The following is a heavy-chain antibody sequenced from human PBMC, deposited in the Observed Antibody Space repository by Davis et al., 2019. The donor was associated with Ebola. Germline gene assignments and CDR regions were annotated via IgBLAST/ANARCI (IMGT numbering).Heavy chain of an antibody. CDR3: ARDIAVAASDY. D-gene: IGHD6-19*01. CDR2: INPSGGST. Sequence: ASVKVSCKASGYTFTSYYMHWVRQAPGQGLEWMGIINPSGGSTSYAQKFQGRVTMTRDTSTSTAYMEVGSLRSDDTAVYYCARDIAVAASDYWGQGTLVTVSS. V-gene: IGHV1-46*01. CDR1: GYTFTSYY. J-gene: IGHJ4*02.